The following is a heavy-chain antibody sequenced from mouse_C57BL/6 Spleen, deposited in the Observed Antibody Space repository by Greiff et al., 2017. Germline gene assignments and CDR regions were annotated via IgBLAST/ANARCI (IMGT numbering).Heavy chain of an antibody. D-gene: IGHD1-1*01. CDR2: IRNKANGYTT. CDR1: GFTFTDYY. Sequence: EVKLVESGGGLVQPGGSLSLSCAASGFTFTDYYMSWVRQPPGKALEWLGFIRNKANGYTTEYSASVKGRFTISRDNSQSILSLQMNALRAEDSATYYCARYSYYGSSYEDYFDYWGQGTTRTVSS. J-gene: IGHJ2*01. V-gene: IGHV7-3*01. CDR3: ARYSYYGSSYEDYFDY.